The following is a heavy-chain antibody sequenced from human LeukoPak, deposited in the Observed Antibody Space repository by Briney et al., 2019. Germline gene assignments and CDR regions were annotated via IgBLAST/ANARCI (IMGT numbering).Heavy chain of an antibody. Sequence: SETLSLTCTVSGGSISSYCWSWIRQPPGKGLEWIGYIYYSGSTNYNPSLKSRVTISVDTSKNQFSLKLSSVTAADTAVYYCARASYGDYGPPWYFDLWGRGTLVTVSS. J-gene: IGHJ2*01. CDR3: ARASYGDYGPPWYFDL. CDR1: GGSISSYC. CDR2: IYYSGST. D-gene: IGHD4-17*01. V-gene: IGHV4-59*01.